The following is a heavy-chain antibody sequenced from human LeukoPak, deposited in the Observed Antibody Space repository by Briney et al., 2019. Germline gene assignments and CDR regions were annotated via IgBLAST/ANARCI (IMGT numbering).Heavy chain of an antibody. J-gene: IGHJ4*02. V-gene: IGHV1-18*01. Sequence: GASVKDSCKASGFTFTSYGISWVRQAPGQGLEWMGWISAYNGNTNYAQKLQGRVTMTTDTSTSTAYMELRSLGSDDTAVYYCARVCRRDDYGDYDLFDYWGQGTLVTVSS. D-gene: IGHD4-17*01. CDR2: ISAYNGNT. CDR3: ARVCRRDDYGDYDLFDY. CDR1: GFTFTSYG.